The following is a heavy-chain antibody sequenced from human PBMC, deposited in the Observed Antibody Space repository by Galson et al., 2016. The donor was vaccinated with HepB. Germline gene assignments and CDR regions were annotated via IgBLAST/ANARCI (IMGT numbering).Heavy chain of an antibody. CDR1: GDTFTSYG. V-gene: IGHV1-18*01. D-gene: IGHD1-26*01. CDR3: ARGSGSYPTINDY. J-gene: IGHJ4*02. CDR2: ISTYNGKT. Sequence: SVKVSCKASGDTFTSYGISWVRQARGQGLEWMGWISTYNGKTNYAQKVQGRITMTTDTSTNTAYLELRSLRSDDTAAYYCARGSGSYPTINDYWGQGTLVTVSS.